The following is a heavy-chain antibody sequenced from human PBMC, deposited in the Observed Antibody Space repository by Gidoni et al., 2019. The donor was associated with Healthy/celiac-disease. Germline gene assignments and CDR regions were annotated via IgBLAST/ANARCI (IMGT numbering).Heavy chain of an antibody. Sequence: EVQSVESGGDLVQPGGSLRLSCAAPGFTCSSYRMTWVRQAPGKGLEWVANIKQDGSEKYYVDSVKGRFTISRDNAKNSLYMQMNSLRAEDTAVYYCARDSGDLYYWGQGTLVTVSS. J-gene: IGHJ4*02. CDR3: ARDSGDLYY. CDR2: IKQDGSEK. D-gene: IGHD3-10*01. V-gene: IGHV3-7*01. CDR1: GFTCSSYR.